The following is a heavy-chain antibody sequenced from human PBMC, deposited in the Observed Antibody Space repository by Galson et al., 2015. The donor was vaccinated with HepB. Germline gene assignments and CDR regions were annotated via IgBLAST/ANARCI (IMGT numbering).Heavy chain of an antibody. D-gene: IGHD1-1*01. J-gene: IGHJ4*02. CDR2: IFPDDSDT. V-gene: IGHV5-51*01. Sequence: QSGAEVKKPGESLKISCKGSAYNFANYWIGWVRQMPGKGLEWMGIIFPDDSDTRYSPSFRGQVTISADKSINTAYLQWSRLKASDTAIYYCASSLATTLYFDYWGQGTLATVSS. CDR1: AYNFANYW. CDR3: ASSLATTLYFDY.